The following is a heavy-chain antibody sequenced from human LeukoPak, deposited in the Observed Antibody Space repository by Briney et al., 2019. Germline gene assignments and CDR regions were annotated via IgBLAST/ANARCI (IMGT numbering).Heavy chain of an antibody. J-gene: IGHJ4*02. CDR2: ISSSSSYT. D-gene: IGHD3-16*02. Sequence: GGSLRLSCAASGFTFSDYYISWIRQAPGKGLEWVSYISSSSSYTNYADSVKGRFTISRDNAKNSLYLHMNSLRAEDTAVYYCARDTWRLGELSPSDYWGQGTLVTVSS. V-gene: IGHV3-11*06. CDR3: ARDTWRLGELSPSDY. CDR1: GFTFSDYY.